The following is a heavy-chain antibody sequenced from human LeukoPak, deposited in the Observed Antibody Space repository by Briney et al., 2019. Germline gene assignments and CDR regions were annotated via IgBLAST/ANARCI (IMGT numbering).Heavy chain of an antibody. V-gene: IGHV1-69*04. CDR3: ARDMGIIAAGAAFDY. CDR1: GGTFSSYT. CDR2: IIPILGIA. D-gene: IGHD6-13*01. Sequence: GASVKVSCKASGGTFSSYTISWVRQAPGQGLEWMGRIIPILGIANYAQKFQGRVTITADKSTSTAYMELSSLRSEDTAVYYCARDMGIIAAGAAFDYWGQGTLVTISS. J-gene: IGHJ4*02.